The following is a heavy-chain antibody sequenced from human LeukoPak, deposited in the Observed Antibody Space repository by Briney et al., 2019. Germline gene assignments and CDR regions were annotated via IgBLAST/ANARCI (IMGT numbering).Heavy chain of an antibody. CDR1: GFIVSGNY. Sequence: GGSLRLSCAASGFIVSGNYMSWVRQAPGKGLEWDALIFSGGRTYYADSVKGRFTISRDNSKNTLYLQLNSLRAEDTALYHCARDHGYSSSWYAVDSWGQGTLVTVSS. V-gene: IGHV3-66*02. CDR3: ARDHGYSSSWYAVDS. CDR2: IFSGGRT. J-gene: IGHJ5*01. D-gene: IGHD6-13*01.